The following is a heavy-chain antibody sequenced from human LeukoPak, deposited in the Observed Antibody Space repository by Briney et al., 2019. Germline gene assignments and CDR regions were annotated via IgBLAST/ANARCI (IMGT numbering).Heavy chain of an antibody. CDR1: GFTFSSYA. V-gene: IGHV3-23*01. D-gene: IGHD3-22*01. CDR2: ISGRGGSP. CDR3: AKDMYYDSSGYLDY. J-gene: IGHJ4*02. Sequence: PGGSLRLSCAASGFTFSSYAMRWVRQPPGNWLESVSAISGRGGSPYYADSVKGRFTISRDNSKNTLYLQMNSLRAEDTAVYYCAKDMYYDSSGYLDYWGQGTLVTVSS.